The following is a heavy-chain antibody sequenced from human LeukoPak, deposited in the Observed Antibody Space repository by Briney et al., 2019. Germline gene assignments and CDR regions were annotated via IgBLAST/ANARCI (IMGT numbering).Heavy chain of an antibody. CDR3: ARALYYYDSSGPNGLVYFDY. J-gene: IGHJ4*02. Sequence: SETLSLTCTVSGGSITSGGYYWSWIRQHPGKGLEWIGYTHYSGNTYYNPSLKSRVTISVDTSENQFSLKLSSVTAADTAVYYCARALYYYDSSGPNGLVYFDYWGQGTLVTVSS. CDR1: GGSITSGGYY. CDR2: THYSGNT. D-gene: IGHD3-22*01. V-gene: IGHV4-31*03.